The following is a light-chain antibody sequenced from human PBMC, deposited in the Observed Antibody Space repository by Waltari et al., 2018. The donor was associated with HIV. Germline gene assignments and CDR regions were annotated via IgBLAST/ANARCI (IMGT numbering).Light chain of an antibody. Sequence: QSVLTQPPSASGTPGQTVVISCSGNSSNIGNNDVTWYQVLPGSAPRLLIYMNNYRPSGVPGLFSGSRSGTSASLAIHALQSEDEADYYCATWDDSLYGMFGGGTKLTV. V-gene: IGLV1-44*01. CDR1: SSNIGNND. J-gene: IGLJ3*02. CDR3: ATWDDSLYGM. CDR2: MNN.